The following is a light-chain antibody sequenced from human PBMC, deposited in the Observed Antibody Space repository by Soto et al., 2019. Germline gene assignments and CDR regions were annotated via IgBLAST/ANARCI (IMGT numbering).Light chain of an antibody. CDR2: LGS. CDR1: QSLLHSNGYNY. Sequence: DIVMTQSPLSLPVTPGEPASISCRSSQSLLHSNGYNYLDWYLQKPGQSPQLLIYLGSNRASGVPDRFSGSGSGTDCTLKISRVEGEDVGVYYCMQALQTPPTLGQGTKLEIK. J-gene: IGKJ2*01. CDR3: MQALQTPPT. V-gene: IGKV2-28*01.